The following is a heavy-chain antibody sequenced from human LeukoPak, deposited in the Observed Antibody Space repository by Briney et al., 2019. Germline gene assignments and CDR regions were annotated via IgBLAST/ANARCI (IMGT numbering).Heavy chain of an antibody. CDR1: GGSISSYY. V-gene: IGHV4-59*01. Sequence: NTSETLSLTCTVSGGSISSYYWSWIRQPPGKGLEWIGYIYYSGSTNYNPSLKSRVTISVDTSKNQFSLKLNSVTAADTAVYYCARAGVWPIAKFDYRGQGTLVTVSS. D-gene: IGHD1-26*01. CDR2: IYYSGST. CDR3: ARAGVWPIAKFDY. J-gene: IGHJ4*02.